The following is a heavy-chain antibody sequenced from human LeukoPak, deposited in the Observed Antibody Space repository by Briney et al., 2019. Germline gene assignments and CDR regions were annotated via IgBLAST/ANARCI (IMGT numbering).Heavy chain of an antibody. CDR1: GFTFSSYA. Sequence: PGGSLRLSCAASGFTFSSYAMSWVRQAPGRGLEWVSSIGSSGYNTYYTDSVKGRFTISRDNSDNTLYLQMSSLRADDTAVYYCVKDRGGYCSSTSCSLYFDSWGQGILVTVSS. CDR2: IGSSGYNT. J-gene: IGHJ4*02. V-gene: IGHV3-23*01. CDR3: VKDRGGYCSSTSCSLYFDS. D-gene: IGHD2-2*01.